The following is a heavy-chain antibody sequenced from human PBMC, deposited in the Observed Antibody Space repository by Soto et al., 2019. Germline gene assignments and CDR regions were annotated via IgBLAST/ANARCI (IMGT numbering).Heavy chain of an antibody. Sequence: GGSLRLSCAASGFTFSSYWMHWVRQAPGKGLVWVSRINSDGSSTSYADSVKGRFTISRDNAKNTLYLQMNSLRAEDTAVYYCARGYETYYYYGMDVWGQGTTVTVSS. CDR3: ARGYETYYYYGMDV. CDR2: INSDGSST. CDR1: GFTFSSYW. D-gene: IGHD2-15*01. V-gene: IGHV3-74*01. J-gene: IGHJ6*02.